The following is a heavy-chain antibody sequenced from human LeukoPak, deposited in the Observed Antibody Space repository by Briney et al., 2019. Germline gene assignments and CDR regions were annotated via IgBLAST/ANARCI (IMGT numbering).Heavy chain of an antibody. CDR2: IIPIFGTA. V-gene: IGHV1-69*13. Sequence: SVKVSCKASGGTFSSYAISWVRQAPGQGLEWMGGIIPIFGTANYAQKFQGRVTITADESTSTAYMELSSLRSEDTAVYYCAVRQSPRDKGKWLQLSLGYYYYYMDVWGKGTTVTVSS. D-gene: IGHD5-24*01. CDR1: GGTFSSYA. CDR3: AVRQSPRDKGKWLQLSLGYYYYYMDV. J-gene: IGHJ6*03.